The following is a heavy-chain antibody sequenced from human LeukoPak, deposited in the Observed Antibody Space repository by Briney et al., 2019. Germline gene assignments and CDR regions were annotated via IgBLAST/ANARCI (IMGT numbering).Heavy chain of an antibody. CDR3: ARCPYGSGDYYFDY. Sequence: PSETLSLTCTVSGGSISSSSYYWGWIRQPPGKGLEWIGSIYYSGSTYYNPSLKSRVTISVDTSKNQFSLKLSSVTAADTAVYYCARCPYGSGDYYFDYWGQGTLVTVSS. CDR2: IYYSGST. J-gene: IGHJ4*02. V-gene: IGHV4-39*01. CDR1: GGSISSSSYY. D-gene: IGHD3-10*01.